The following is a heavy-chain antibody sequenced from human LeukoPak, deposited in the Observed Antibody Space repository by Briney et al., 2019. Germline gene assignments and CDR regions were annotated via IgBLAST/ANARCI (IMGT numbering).Heavy chain of an antibody. CDR1: GFTFDDYG. CDR3: AKDAHYDILTGGLFDY. CDR2: ISWNSGSI. Sequence: PGGSLGLSCAASGFTFDDYGMHWVRQAPGKGLEWVSGISWNSGSIGYADSVKGRFIISRDNAKNSLYLQMNSLRAEDTALYYCAKDAHYDILTGGLFDYWGQGTLVTVSS. D-gene: IGHD3-9*01. J-gene: IGHJ4*02. V-gene: IGHV3-9*01.